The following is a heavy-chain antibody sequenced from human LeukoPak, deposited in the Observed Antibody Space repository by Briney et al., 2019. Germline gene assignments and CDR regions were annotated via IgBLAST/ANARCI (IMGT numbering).Heavy chain of an antibody. V-gene: IGHV3-30*02. CDR2: IRYDGNNK. Sequence: AGGSLRLSCAAPGFTFSSYGMSWVRQAPGKGLEWVAFIRYDGNNKYYADSVKGRFTISRDNSKNTLYLQMNSLRAEDTAVYYCAKDGPYYYDSSDYYNLPHFDSWGQGTLVTVSS. CDR1: GFTFSSYG. D-gene: IGHD3-22*01. CDR3: AKDGPYYYDSSDYYNLPHFDS. J-gene: IGHJ4*02.